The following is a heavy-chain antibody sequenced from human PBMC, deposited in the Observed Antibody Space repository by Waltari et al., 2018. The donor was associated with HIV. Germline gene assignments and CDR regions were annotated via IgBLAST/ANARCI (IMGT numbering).Heavy chain of an antibody. Sequence: QVQLQESGPGLVKPSETLSLTCTVSGGSISSYYWSWIRQPPGKGLEWIGYIYYSGITNYNPSLTIRVTMSVDTSKNQFSLKLSSVTAADTAVYYCARDYYDSSGSSYGMDVWGQGTTVTVSS. CDR1: GGSISSYY. V-gene: IGHV4-59*01. CDR2: IYYSGIT. J-gene: IGHJ6*02. D-gene: IGHD3-22*01. CDR3: ARDYYDSSGSSYGMDV.